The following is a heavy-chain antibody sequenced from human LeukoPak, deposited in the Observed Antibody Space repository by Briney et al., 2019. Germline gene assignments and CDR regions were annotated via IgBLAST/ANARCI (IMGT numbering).Heavy chain of an antibody. Sequence: PGRSLRLSCAASGFTFSSYGMHWVRQAPGKGLEWVSAISGSGGSTYYADSVKGRFTISRDNSKNTLYLQMNSLRAEDTAVYYCAKDGTVTFDYWGQGTLVTVSS. CDR3: AKDGTVTFDY. CDR1: GFTFSSYG. V-gene: IGHV3-23*01. D-gene: IGHD1-26*01. J-gene: IGHJ4*02. CDR2: ISGSGGST.